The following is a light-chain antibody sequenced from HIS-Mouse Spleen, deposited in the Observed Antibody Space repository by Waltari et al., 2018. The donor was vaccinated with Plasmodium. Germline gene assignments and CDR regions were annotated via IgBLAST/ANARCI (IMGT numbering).Light chain of an antibody. CDR3: QQYGSSMYT. CDR2: GAS. V-gene: IGKV3-20*01. CDR1: QSVSSSY. J-gene: IGKJ2*01. Sequence: EIVLTQSPGTLSLSPGERATLSCRASQSVSSSYLAWYQQKPGQAPRLLIYGASSRATGIPDRFRGRGAGTDFTLTISRLGPEDFAVYYCQQYGSSMYTFGQGTKLEIK.